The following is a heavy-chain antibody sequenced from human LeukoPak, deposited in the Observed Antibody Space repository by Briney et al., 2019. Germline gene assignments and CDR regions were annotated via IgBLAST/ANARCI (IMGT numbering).Heavy chain of an antibody. Sequence: GGSLRLSCAASGFTFSSYGMHWVRQAPGKGLEWVAFIRYDGSNKYYADSVKGRFTISRDNSKNTLYLQMNSLRAEDAAVYYCAKEELRRITMWGYMDVWGKGTTVTISS. CDR3: AKEELRRITMWGYMDV. V-gene: IGHV3-30*02. D-gene: IGHD3-10*02. J-gene: IGHJ6*03. CDR2: IRYDGSNK. CDR1: GFTFSSYG.